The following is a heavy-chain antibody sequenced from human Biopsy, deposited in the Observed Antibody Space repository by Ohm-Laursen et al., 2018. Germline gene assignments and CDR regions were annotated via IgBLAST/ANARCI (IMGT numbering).Heavy chain of an antibody. V-gene: IGHV1-2*05. Sequence: EASVKVSCKASGYDFLDFHIHWVRQVPGQGLEWNGHINPHTGVTKYAQKFLDRITMTGDTSISTAYMDLSRLTSADTGIYYCARPSGGVSTIGFDPWGQGTLVIGAS. CDR1: GYDFLDFH. CDR3: ARPSGGVSTIGFDP. CDR2: INPHTGVT. D-gene: IGHD5/OR15-5a*01. J-gene: IGHJ5*02.